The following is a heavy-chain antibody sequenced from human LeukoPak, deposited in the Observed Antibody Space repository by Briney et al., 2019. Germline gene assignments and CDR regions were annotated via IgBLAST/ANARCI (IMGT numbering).Heavy chain of an antibody. V-gene: IGHV3-30-3*01. Sequence: GGSLRLSCAASGFTFSSYAMHWVRQAPGKGLEWVAVISYDGSNKYYADSVKGRFTISRDNSKNTLYLQMNSLRAEDTAVYYCARDGALMTTDSIDLYYYYMDVWGKGTTVTVSS. J-gene: IGHJ6*03. D-gene: IGHD4-11*01. CDR2: ISYDGSNK. CDR1: GFTFSSYA. CDR3: ARDGALMTTDSIDLYYYYMDV.